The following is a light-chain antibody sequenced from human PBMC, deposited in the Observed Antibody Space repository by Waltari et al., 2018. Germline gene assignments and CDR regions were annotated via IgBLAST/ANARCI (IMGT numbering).Light chain of an antibody. J-gene: IGKJ1*01. Sequence: EIVLTQSPGTLSLSPGERATLSCRASQSVSRTLAWYQQKPGQAPRLLIYGASTRATGIPDRFSGSGSGTDFSLTISGLETEDFAVYYCQHYVRLPVTFGQGTKVEIK. CDR3: QHYVRLPVT. CDR2: GAS. V-gene: IGKV3-20*01. CDR1: QSVSRT.